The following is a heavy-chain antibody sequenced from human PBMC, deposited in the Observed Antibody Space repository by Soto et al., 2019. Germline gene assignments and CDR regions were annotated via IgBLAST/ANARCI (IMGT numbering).Heavy chain of an antibody. CDR1: GFTFSDYS. CDR3: ARQAARNYIDS. J-gene: IGHJ4*02. D-gene: IGHD6-6*01. Sequence: GGSLRLSCVASGFTFSDYSMSWIRQAPGKGLGWLAFIDSRGRTLSYADSVRGRFTISRDNAENSVYLQMNSLRADDTAVYYCARQAARNYIDSWGQGNLVTVSS. V-gene: IGHV3-11*01. CDR2: IDSRGRTL.